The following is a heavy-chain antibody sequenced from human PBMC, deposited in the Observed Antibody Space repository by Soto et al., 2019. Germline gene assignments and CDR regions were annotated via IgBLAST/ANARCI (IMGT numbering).Heavy chain of an antibody. Sequence: GGSLRLSCAASGFTFSSYDMHWVRQATGKGLEWVSAIGTAGDTYYPGSVKGRFTISRENAKNSLYLQMNSLRAGDTAVYYCARAESVVRGVSRYYYYMDVWGKGTTVTVSS. V-gene: IGHV3-13*01. CDR3: ARAESVVRGVSRYYYYMDV. D-gene: IGHD3-10*01. CDR2: IGTAGDT. CDR1: GFTFSSYD. J-gene: IGHJ6*03.